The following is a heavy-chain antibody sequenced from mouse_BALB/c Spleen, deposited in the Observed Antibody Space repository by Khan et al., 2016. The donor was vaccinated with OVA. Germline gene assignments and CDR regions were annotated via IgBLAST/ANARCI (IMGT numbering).Heavy chain of an antibody. Sequence: EVQLVESGGGLVQPGGSRKLSCAASGYTFRRFGMHWGRQAPEKGLEWVAYISSGSSTIYYEATVKGRFTISRDSPKYTLFLQMTSLWSEATATYSFARDSNSDYWGQGTTLTVSS. J-gene: IGHJ2*01. CDR1: GYTFRRFG. CDR2: ISSGSSTI. CDR3: ARDSNSDY. D-gene: IGHD4-1*01. V-gene: IGHV5-17*02.